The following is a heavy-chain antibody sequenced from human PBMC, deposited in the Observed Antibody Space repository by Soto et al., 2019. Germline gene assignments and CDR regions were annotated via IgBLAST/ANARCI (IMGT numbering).Heavy chain of an antibody. V-gene: IGHV3-48*03. CDR2: ISSSGSII. CDR3: ARGVLYYYDSSGYPHWFDP. J-gene: IGHJ5*02. CDR1: GFTFSSYE. Sequence: GGSLRLSCAASGFTFSSYEMNWVRQAPGKGLEWVSYISSSGSIIYYADSVKGRFTISRDNAKNSLYLQMNSLRAEDTAVYYCARGVLYYYDSSGYPHWFDPWGQGTLVTVSS. D-gene: IGHD3-22*01.